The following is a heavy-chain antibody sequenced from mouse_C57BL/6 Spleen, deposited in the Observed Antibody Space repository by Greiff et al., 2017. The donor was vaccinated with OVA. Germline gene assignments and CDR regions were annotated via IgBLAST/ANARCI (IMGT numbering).Heavy chain of an antibody. J-gene: IGHJ2*01. V-gene: IGHV5-17*01. CDR3: ARDGNSLYWFDY. CDR2: ISSGSSTI. Sequence: EVKVVESGGGLVKPGGSLKLSCAASGFTFSDYGMHWVRQAPEKGLEWVAYISSGSSTIYYADTVKGRFTISRDNAKNTLFLQMTSLRSEDTAMYYCARDGNSLYWFDYWGQGTTLTVSS. CDR1: GFTFSDYG. D-gene: IGHD2-1*01.